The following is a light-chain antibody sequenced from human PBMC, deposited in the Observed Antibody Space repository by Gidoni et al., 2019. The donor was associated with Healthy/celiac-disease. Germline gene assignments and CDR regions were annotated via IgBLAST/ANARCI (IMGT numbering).Light chain of an antibody. Sequence: DIVMTQSPDSLAVSLGERATINCKSSQSVLYSSNNKNYLAWYQQKPGQPPKLLIYWASTRESGVPDRFSGSRSGTDFTLSISSLQAEDVAVYYCQQYYSTPETFXQXTKVEIK. J-gene: IGKJ1*01. V-gene: IGKV4-1*01. CDR2: WAS. CDR1: QSVLYSSNNKNY. CDR3: QQYYSTPET.